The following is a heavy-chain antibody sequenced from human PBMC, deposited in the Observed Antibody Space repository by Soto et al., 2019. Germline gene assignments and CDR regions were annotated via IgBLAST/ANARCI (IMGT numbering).Heavy chain of an antibody. V-gene: IGHV1-46*03. CDR3: TIGLGQRCGSY. CDR2: IIPSGGRT. Sequence: QVQLVKSGAEVKEPGASVKVSCTASGYTFTNYYMHWLRQAPGQGLEWMGMIIPSGGRTTYAQKFQGSVTLTRDTSTGTFYMDLTSLRFEDTAFYYCTIGLGQRCGSYWGQGTLVTVSS. J-gene: IGHJ4*02. CDR1: GYTFTNYY. D-gene: IGHD3-16*01.